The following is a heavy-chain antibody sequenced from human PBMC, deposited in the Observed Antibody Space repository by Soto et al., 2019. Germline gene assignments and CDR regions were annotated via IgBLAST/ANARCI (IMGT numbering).Heavy chain of an antibody. J-gene: IGHJ4*02. Sequence: GASVKVSCKASGGTFSNHIITWVRQAPGQGPEWMGRIIPSDSYTNYSPSFQGHVTISADKSISTAYLQWSSLKASDTAMYYCARLSYYDYWGQGTLVTVSS. V-gene: IGHV5-10-1*01. CDR1: GGTFSNHI. CDR3: ARLSYYDY. D-gene: IGHD5-18*01. CDR2: IIPSDSYT.